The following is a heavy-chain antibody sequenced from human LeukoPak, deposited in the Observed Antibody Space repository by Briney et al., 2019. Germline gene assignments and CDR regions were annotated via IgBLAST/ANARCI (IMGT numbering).Heavy chain of an antibody. CDR2: ISAYNGNT. CDR3: ASSVYYDSSGYYPTGFDY. Sequence: GASVKVSCKASGYTFTSYGISWVRQAPGQGLEWMGWISAYNGNTNYAQKLQGRVTMTTDTSTSTAYMELRSLRSDDTAVYYCASSVYYDSSGYYPTGFDYWGQGTLVTVSS. J-gene: IGHJ4*02. CDR1: GYTFTSYG. D-gene: IGHD3-22*01. V-gene: IGHV1-18*01.